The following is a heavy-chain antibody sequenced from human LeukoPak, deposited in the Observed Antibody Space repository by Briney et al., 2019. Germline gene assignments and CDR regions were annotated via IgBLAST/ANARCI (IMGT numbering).Heavy chain of an antibody. CDR1: GFTFSSYA. CDR3: AKLQQLTTY. CDR2: ISYDGSNK. J-gene: IGHJ4*02. Sequence: PGGSLRLSCAASGFTFSSYAMHWVRQAPGKGLEWVAVISYDGSNKYYADSVKGRFTISRDNSKNTLYLQMNSLRAEDTAVYYCAKLQQLTTYWGQGTLVTVSS. D-gene: IGHD6-13*01. V-gene: IGHV3-30*18.